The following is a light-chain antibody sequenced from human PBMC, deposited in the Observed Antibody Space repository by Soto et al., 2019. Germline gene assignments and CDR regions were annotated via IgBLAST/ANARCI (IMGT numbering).Light chain of an antibody. CDR2: KAS. Sequence: DIQITQSPSTLSGSLGDRVTITFLASQTMSSWLAWYQQKPGKAPKLLIYKASTLKSGVPTRFSGSRSGAEFTLTINSLQSEDFAVYYCQPYNNWPLPFGG. CDR3: QPYNNWPLP. CDR1: QTMSSW. V-gene: IGKV1-5*03. J-gene: IGKJ4*01.